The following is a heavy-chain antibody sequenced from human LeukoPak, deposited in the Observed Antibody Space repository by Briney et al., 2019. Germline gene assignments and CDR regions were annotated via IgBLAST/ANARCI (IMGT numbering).Heavy chain of an antibody. D-gene: IGHD3-22*01. CDR2: ISYDGSNK. Sequence: GGSLRLSCAASGFTFSSYAMHWVRQAPGKGLEWVAVISYDGSNKYYADSVKGRFTISRDNSKNTLYLQMNSLRAEDTAVCYCARDIYDSSGYGGDYWGQGTLVTVSS. J-gene: IGHJ4*02. CDR1: GFTFSSYA. V-gene: IGHV3-30-3*01. CDR3: ARDIYDSSGYGGDY.